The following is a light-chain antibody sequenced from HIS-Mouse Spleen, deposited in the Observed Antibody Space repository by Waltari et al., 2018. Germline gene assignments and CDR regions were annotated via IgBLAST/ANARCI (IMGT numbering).Light chain of an antibody. V-gene: IGKV1-9*01. CDR1: QGISSY. CDR3: MQGTHWPRT. Sequence: DIQLTQSPSFLSASVGDRVTITCRASQGISSYLAWYQQKPGKAPKLLIYAASTLQSGVPDRFSGSGSGTDFTLKISRVEAEDVGVYYCMQGTHWPRTFGGGTKVEIK. J-gene: IGKJ4*01. CDR2: AAS.